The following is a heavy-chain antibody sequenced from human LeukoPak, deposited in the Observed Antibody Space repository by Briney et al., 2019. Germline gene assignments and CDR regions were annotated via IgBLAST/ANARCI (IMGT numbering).Heavy chain of an antibody. D-gene: IGHD6-13*01. J-gene: IGHJ5*02. V-gene: IGHV3-11*04. CDR3: ARDRRPSSWLGVGH. CDR1: GVIFSDHY. CDR2: ISNDGTTI. Sequence: GGSLRLSCVASGVIFSDHYMRWIREAPGRGGGWLSYISNDGTTIHYAASVKGRFTISSDNAKNSLHLQINSLSAGDTAVYYCARDRRPSSWLGVGHWGQGTLVTVSS.